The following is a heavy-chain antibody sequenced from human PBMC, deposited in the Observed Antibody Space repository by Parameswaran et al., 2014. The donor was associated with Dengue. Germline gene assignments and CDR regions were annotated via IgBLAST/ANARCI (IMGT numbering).Heavy chain of an antibody. Sequence: VRQAPGKALEWLALIDWDDDKYYSTSLKTRLTISKDTSKNQVVLTMTNMDPVDTATYYCARQGYYDSSPEGLALDYWGQGTLVTVSS. CDR2: IDWDDDK. V-gene: IGHV2-70*18. D-gene: IGHD3-22*01. J-gene: IGHJ4*02. CDR3: ARQGYYDSSPEGLALDY.